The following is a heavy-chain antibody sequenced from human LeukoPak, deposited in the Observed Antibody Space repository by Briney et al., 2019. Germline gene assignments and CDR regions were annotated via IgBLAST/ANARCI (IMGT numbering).Heavy chain of an antibody. V-gene: IGHV4-34*01. CDR2: INHSGST. CDR1: GGSFSGYY. Sequence: PSETLSLTCAVYGGSFSGYYLSWIRQPPGKGLEWIGEINHSGSTNYNPSLRSRVTISVDTSKNQFSLKLSSVTGADTAVYYCARGDDYDFWSGYYYGMDVWGQGTTVTVSS. CDR3: ARGDDYDFWSGYYYGMDV. D-gene: IGHD3-3*01. J-gene: IGHJ6*02.